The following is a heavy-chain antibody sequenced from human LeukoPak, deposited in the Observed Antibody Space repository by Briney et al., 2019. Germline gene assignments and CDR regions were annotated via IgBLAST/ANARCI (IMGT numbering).Heavy chain of an antibody. V-gene: IGHV3-33*01. D-gene: IGHD3-3*01. CDR3: ARELPPLEKYYFDY. J-gene: IGHJ4*02. CDR2: IWYDGGNK. Sequence: PGRSLRLSCAASGFTFRSYGMHWVRQAPGKGLQWAAVIWYDGGNKYYADSVKGRFTISRDNSKNTLSLQMNSLRAEDTAVYYCARELPPLEKYYFDYWGQGTLVTVSS. CDR1: GFTFRSYG.